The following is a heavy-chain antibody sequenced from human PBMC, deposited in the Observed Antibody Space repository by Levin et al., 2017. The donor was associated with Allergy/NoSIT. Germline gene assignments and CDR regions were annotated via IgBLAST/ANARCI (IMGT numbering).Heavy chain of an antibody. J-gene: IGHJ4*02. V-gene: IGHV1-18*01. CDR1: GYNFNSHG. Sequence: GESLKISCQTSGYNFNSHGIDWVRQAPGQGLEWMGWIGAFNGNRDYAQKFQDRVTMTADTSTSTASLEVRSLTSADTAIYYCARTQGNMDYDTGESDYWGQGTLVTVSS. CDR2: IGAFNGNR. D-gene: IGHD3-22*01. CDR3: ARTQGNMDYDTGESDY.